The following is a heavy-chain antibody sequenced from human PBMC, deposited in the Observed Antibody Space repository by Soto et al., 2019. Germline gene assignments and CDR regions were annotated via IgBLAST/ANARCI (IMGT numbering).Heavy chain of an antibody. CDR2: INPGLGTT. J-gene: IGHJ4*02. D-gene: IGHD2-15*01. CDR1: GFTFTRYY. CDR3: AKTLSGGSYTASLFDY. V-gene: IGHV1-46*01. Sequence: QVQLVQSGAEVKKPGASVKVSCKASGFTFTRYYIHWVRQAPGQGLEWMGLINPGLGTTTYAQKFKGRVTMTTDTSTSTVYMELSSLRSDDTAGYYWAKTLSGGSYTASLFDYWGQGTLVTVSS.